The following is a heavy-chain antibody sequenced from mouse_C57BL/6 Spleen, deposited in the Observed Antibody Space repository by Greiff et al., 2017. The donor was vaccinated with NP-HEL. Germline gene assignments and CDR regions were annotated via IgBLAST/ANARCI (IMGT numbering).Heavy chain of an antibody. J-gene: IGHJ3*01. CDR2: ISYDGSN. Sequence: EVQLQQSGPGLVKPSQSLSLPCSVTGYSITSGYYWNWIRQFPGNKLEWMGYISYDGSNNYNPSLKNRISITRDTSKNQFFLKLNSVTTEDTATYYCARVDWDFAYWGQGTLVTVSA. D-gene: IGHD4-1*01. CDR3: ARVDWDFAY. CDR1: GYSITSGYY. V-gene: IGHV3-6*01.